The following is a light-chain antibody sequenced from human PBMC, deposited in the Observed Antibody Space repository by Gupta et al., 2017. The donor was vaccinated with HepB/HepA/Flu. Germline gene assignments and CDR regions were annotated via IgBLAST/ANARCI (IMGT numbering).Light chain of an antibody. CDR2: RAS. Sequence: DIQMTQSPSTLSASVGDRVTITCRASQNISRLAWYQQKPVKAPKLLIYRASSLESGVPSRFSGSGYGTDFTLTISSRQPDDFATYYCQQDYSYFTRTFGPGTKVEIK. V-gene: IGKV1-5*03. CDR1: QNISR. CDR3: QQDYSYFTRT. J-gene: IGKJ1*01.